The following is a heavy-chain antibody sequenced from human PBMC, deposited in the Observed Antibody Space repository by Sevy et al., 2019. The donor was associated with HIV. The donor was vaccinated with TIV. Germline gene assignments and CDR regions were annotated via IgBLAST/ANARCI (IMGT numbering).Heavy chain of an antibody. CDR2: ISSSSSYI. Sequence: GGSLRLSCAASGFTFSSYSMNWVRQAPGKGLEWVSSISSSSSYIYYADSVKGRFTISRDNAKNSLYLQMNSLRAEDTAVYYCAKDILKRGGDAFDIWGQGTMVTVSS. J-gene: IGHJ3*02. D-gene: IGHD2-15*01. CDR3: AKDILKRGGDAFDI. CDR1: GFTFSSYS. V-gene: IGHV3-21*01.